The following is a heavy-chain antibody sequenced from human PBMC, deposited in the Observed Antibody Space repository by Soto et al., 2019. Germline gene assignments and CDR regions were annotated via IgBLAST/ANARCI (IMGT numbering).Heavy chain of an antibody. CDR3: ARVEDFFDSSGYAH. J-gene: IGHJ1*01. Sequence: ASVKVSCKASGYTFTSYGITWVRQAPGQGLEWMGWISFKGDTDYAQHIQGRVTMTTDTSTSTAYMELRSLSYDDTAVYYCARVEDFFDSSGYAHWGQGTLVTVSS. CDR1: GYTFTSYG. D-gene: IGHD3-22*01. V-gene: IGHV1-18*01. CDR2: ISFKGDT.